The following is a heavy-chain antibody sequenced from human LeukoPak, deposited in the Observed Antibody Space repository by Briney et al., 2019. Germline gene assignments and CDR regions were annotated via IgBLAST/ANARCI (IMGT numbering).Heavy chain of an antibody. V-gene: IGHV3-49*03. D-gene: IGHD4-17*01. Sequence: GVLRLSCTASGFTFGDYAMSWFRQAPGKGLEWVGFIRSKAYGGTREYAASVKGRVTISRDDSKSIAYLQMNSLKTEDTAVYYCTRAPGDYGANYYYYYMDVWGKGTTVTVSS. CDR2: IRSKAYGGTR. J-gene: IGHJ6*03. CDR3: TRAPGDYGANYYYYYMDV. CDR1: GFTFGDYA.